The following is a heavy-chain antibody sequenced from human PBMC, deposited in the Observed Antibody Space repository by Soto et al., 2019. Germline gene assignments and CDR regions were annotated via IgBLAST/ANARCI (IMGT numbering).Heavy chain of an antibody. CDR1: GGSISSGGYY. CDR2: IYYSGST. V-gene: IGHV4-31*03. Sequence: PSETLSLTCTVSGGSISSGGYYWSWIRQHPGKGLEWIGYIYYSGSTYYNPSLKSRVTISVDTSKNQFSLKLSSVTAADTAVYYCARDDTTSHAFDIWGQGTMVTVSS. D-gene: IGHD1-1*01. J-gene: IGHJ3*02. CDR3: ARDDTTSHAFDI.